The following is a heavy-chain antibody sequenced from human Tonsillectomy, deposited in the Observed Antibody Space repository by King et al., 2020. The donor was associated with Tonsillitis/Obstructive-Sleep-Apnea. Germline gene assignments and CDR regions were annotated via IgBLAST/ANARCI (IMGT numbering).Heavy chain of an antibody. CDR1: GYSFTSYW. V-gene: IGHV5-10-1*03. CDR2: IDPSDSYI. J-gene: IGHJ6*02. D-gene: IGHD3-10*01. CDR3: ARAGGYYSGMDV. Sequence: VQLVQSGAEVKKPGESLRISCKGSGYSFTSYWISWVRQMPGKGLEWMGRIDPSDSYIDYSPSFQGHVTISADKSISTAYLQWSSLKASDTAMYYCARAGGYYSGMDVWGHGTTVTVSS.